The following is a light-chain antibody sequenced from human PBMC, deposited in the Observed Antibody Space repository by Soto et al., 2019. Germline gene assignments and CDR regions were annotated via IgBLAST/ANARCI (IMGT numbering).Light chain of an antibody. Sequence: QSVLTQPPSASGTPGQRVTISCSGSNSNVGSNPVSWYQHLPGTAPKLLIYLNNQRPSGVPDRFSASKSGTSASLAIGELQSEDEADYYCASWDDSLNGPLFGGGTKLTV. V-gene: IGLV1-44*01. CDR2: LNN. CDR1: NSNVGSNP. J-gene: IGLJ2*01. CDR3: ASWDDSLNGPL.